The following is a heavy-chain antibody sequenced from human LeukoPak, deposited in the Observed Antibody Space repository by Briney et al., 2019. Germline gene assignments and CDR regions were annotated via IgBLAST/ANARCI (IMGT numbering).Heavy chain of an antibody. J-gene: IGHJ5*02. V-gene: IGHV1-24*01. CDR2: FDPEDGET. Sequence: ASVTVSCKVSGYTLTELSMHWVRQAPGKGLEWMGGFDPEDGETIYAQKFQGRVTMTGDTSTDTAHMELSSLRSEDTAVYYCATVEGPWGQGTLVTVSS. CDR1: GYTLTELS. CDR3: ATVEGP.